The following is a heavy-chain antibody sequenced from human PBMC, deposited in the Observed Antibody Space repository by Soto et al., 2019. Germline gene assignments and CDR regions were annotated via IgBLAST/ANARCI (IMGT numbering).Heavy chain of an antibody. Sequence: SETLSLTCTVSGGSINFYYWSWIRQPPGKGLEYIGYIYYSGSTNYNPSLKSRVTISVDTSKNRFSLKLSSVTAADTAVYYCARDTGMATIGYWGQGTLVTVSS. CDR3: ARDTGMATIGY. CDR2: IYYSGST. D-gene: IGHD5-12*01. J-gene: IGHJ4*02. CDR1: GGSINFYY. V-gene: IGHV4-59*01.